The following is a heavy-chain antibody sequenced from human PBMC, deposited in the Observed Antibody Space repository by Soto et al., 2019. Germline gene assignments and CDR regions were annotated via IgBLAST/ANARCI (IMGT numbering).Heavy chain of an antibody. CDR1: GYTFTGSY. J-gene: IGHJ6*02. CDR3: ARGREQLVPSYYYGMDV. CDR2: INPNSGGT. V-gene: IGHV1-2*02. D-gene: IGHD6-6*01. Sequence: APGYTFTGSYMHWVRQAPGQGLEWMGWINPNSGGTNYAQKFQGRVTMTRDTSISTAYMELSRLRSDDTAVYYCARGREQLVPSYYYGMDVWGQGTTVTVSS.